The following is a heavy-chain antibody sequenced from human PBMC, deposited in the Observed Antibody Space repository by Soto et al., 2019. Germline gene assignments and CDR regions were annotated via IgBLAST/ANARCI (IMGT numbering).Heavy chain of an antibody. J-gene: IGHJ4*02. CDR1: GCSISSGGYY. D-gene: IGHD2-21*02. Sequence: PSETLSLTCTVSGCSISSGGYYWSWIRQHPGKGLEWIGYIYYSGSTYYNPSLKSRVTISVDTSKNQFSLKLSSVTAADTAVYYYARVFGDHVRYFDYWGQGTLVTVSS. CDR3: ARVFGDHVRYFDY. V-gene: IGHV4-31*03. CDR2: IYYSGST.